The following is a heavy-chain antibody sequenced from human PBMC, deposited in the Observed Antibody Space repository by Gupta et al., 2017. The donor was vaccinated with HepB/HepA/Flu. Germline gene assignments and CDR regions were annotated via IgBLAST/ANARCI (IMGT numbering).Heavy chain of an antibody. Sequence: QVQLVQSGAEVSKPGSSVKFSCKSAGGTFGSSAISWVRQATGQGLEWRGGIIPIFGPANYAQKFQGRVTITADKSTSTAYMELSSLRSEDTAVYYCARGRGGYSYGWDYYYYMDVWGKGTTVTVSS. CDR2: IIPIFGPA. D-gene: IGHD5-18*01. J-gene: IGHJ6*03. CDR3: ARGRGGYSYGWDYYYYMDV. V-gene: IGHV1-69*06. CDR1: GGTFGSSA.